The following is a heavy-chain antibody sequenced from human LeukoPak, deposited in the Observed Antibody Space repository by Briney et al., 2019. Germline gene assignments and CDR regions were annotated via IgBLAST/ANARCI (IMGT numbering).Heavy chain of an antibody. Sequence: GGSLRLSCAASGFTVSSNYMSWVRQAPGKGPEWVSVIYSGGSTYYADSVKGRFTISRDNSKNTLYLQMNSLRAEDTAVYYCARSASRITMVRGYAMDVWGQGTTVTVSS. J-gene: IGHJ6*02. D-gene: IGHD3-10*01. CDR1: GFTVSSNY. CDR3: ARSASRITMVRGYAMDV. V-gene: IGHV3-53*01. CDR2: IYSGGST.